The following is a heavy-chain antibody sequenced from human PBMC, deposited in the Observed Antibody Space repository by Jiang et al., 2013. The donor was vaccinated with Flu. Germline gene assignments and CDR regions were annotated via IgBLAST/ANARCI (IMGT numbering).Heavy chain of an antibody. V-gene: IGHV4-59*08. CDR1: GGSISSYY. CDR3: ARNPRDYGDYSFDY. D-gene: IGHD4-17*01. J-gene: IGHJ4*02. CDR2: IYYSGST. Sequence: PGLVKPSETLSLTCTVSGGSISSYYWSWIRQPPGKGLEWIGYIYYSGSTNYNPSLKSRVTISVDTSKNQFSLKLSSVTAADTAVYYCARNPRDYGDYSFDYWGQGTLVTVSS.